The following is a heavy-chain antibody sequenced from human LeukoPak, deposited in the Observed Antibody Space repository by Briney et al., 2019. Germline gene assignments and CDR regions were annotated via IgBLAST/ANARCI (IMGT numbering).Heavy chain of an antibody. CDR1: GGSISSGGYY. CDR3: ARSSHYSDSSGFSL. V-gene: IGHV4-31*03. D-gene: IGHD3-22*01. J-gene: IGHJ4*02. Sequence: PSETLSLTCTVSGGSISSGGYYWTWIRQHPGKGLEWIGYIYFSTTTRYNPSLNSRVSTSVDTSKNQLSLKLSSVTAADTAVYYCARSSHYSDSSGFSLWGQGTLVTVSS. CDR2: IYFSTTT.